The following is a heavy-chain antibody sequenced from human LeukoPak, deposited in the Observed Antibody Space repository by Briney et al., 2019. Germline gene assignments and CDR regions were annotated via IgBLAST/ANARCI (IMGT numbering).Heavy chain of an antibody. CDR2: ISGSGRST. J-gene: IGHJ4*02. Sequence: HPGGSLRLSCAASGFTFSSYAMTWVRQAPGKGLEWVSAISGSGRSTYYADSVRGRFTISRDNSKNSLYLQMNSLRAEDTAVYYCAGLYYGSGSYYGYWGQGTPVTVSS. CDR1: GFTFSSYA. V-gene: IGHV3-23*01. CDR3: AGLYYGSGSYYGY. D-gene: IGHD3-10*01.